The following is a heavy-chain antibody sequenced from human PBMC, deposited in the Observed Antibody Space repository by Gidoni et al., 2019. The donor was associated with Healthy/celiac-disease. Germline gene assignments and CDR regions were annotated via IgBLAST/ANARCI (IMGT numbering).Heavy chain of an antibody. J-gene: IGHJ4*02. CDR3: ARDLWGYGGNSEAYFDY. V-gene: IGHV3-21*01. CDR1: GFTFSSYS. CDR2: ISSSSSYI. Sequence: EVQLEESGGGLVKPGGSLRLSCAASGFTFSSYSMNWVRQAPGKGLELFSSISSSSSYIYYAYSVKGRFTISRDNAKNSLYLQMNSLRAEDTAVYYCARDLWGYGGNSEAYFDYWGQGTLVTVSS. D-gene: IGHD4-17*01.